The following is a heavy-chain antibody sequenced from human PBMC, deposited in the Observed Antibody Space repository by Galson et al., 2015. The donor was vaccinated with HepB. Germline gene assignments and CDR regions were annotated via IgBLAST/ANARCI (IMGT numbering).Heavy chain of an antibody. CDR3: SRDRGLGVVSPYLDH. CDR2: ISKDGSVK. J-gene: IGHJ4*02. CDR1: GFTLSTYG. Sequence: SLRLSCAASGFTLSTYGMHWVRQAPGKGLEWVSIISKDGSVKYYGDSVRGRFTVSRDITKNTLFLQMNTLRHEDTAVYYCSRDRGLGVVSPYLDHWGQGALVTVSS. D-gene: IGHD3-3*01. V-gene: IGHV3-30*03.